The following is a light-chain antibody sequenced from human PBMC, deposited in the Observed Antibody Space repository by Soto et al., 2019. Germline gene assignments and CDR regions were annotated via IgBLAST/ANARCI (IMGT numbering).Light chain of an antibody. CDR3: QQYNNWPLT. J-gene: IGKJ4*01. CDR1: QSVSSSY. Sequence: EIVLTQSPGTLSLSPGERATLSCRASQSVSSSYLAWYQQKPGQAPNLLIYGASRRATGIPDRFSGSGSGTDFTLTISSLQSEDFAVYYCQQYNNWPLTFGGGTKVDI. V-gene: IGKV3-20*01. CDR2: GAS.